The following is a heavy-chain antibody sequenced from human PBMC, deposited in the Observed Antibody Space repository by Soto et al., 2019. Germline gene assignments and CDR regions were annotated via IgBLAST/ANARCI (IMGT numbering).Heavy chain of an antibody. D-gene: IGHD2-2*01. J-gene: IGHJ4*02. Sequence: GGSLRLSCAASGFTFSSYEMNWVRQAPGKGLEWVSYISSSGSTIYYADSVKGRFTISRDNAKNSLYLQMNSLRAEDTAVYYCARGEVVPAAIYFDYWGQGTLVTVSS. V-gene: IGHV3-48*03. CDR1: GFTFSSYE. CDR2: ISSSGSTI. CDR3: ARGEVVPAAIYFDY.